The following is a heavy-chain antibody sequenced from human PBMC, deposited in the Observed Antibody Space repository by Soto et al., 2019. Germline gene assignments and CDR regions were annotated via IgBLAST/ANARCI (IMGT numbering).Heavy chain of an antibody. CDR1: GFTFSSYS. Sequence: PGGSLRLSCAASGFTFSSYSMNWVRQAPGKGLEWVSYISSSSSTIYYADSVKGRFTISRDNAKNSLYLQMNSLRDEDTAVYYCARVSWEVVTATPPFFDYWGQGTLVTVSS. D-gene: IGHD2-21*02. J-gene: IGHJ4*02. CDR2: ISSSSSTI. CDR3: ARVSWEVVTATPPFFDY. V-gene: IGHV3-48*02.